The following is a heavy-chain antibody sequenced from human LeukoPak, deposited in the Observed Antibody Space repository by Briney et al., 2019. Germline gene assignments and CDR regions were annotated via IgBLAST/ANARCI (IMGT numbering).Heavy chain of an antibody. V-gene: IGHV3-30*18. CDR2: ISYDGSNK. Sequence: HTGRSLRLSCAASGFTFSSYGMHWVRQAPGKGLEWVAVISYDGSNKYYADSVKGRFTISRDNSKNTLYLQMNSLRAEDTAVYYCAKDSTQNKAATPNWFDPWGQGTLVTVSS. J-gene: IGHJ5*02. CDR3: AKDSTQNKAATPNWFDP. D-gene: IGHD2-15*01. CDR1: GFTFSSYG.